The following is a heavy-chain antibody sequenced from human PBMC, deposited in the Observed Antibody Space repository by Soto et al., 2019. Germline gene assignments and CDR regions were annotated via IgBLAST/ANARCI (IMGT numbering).Heavy chain of an antibody. CDR2: INPNSGGT. D-gene: IGHD2-8*01. J-gene: IGHJ6*02. CDR3: ARDLGSLGYCTNGVCYRGGHYYYGMDV. CDR1: GYTFTGYY. V-gene: IGHV1-2*02. Sequence: ASVKVSCKASGYTFTGYYMHWVRQAPGQGLEWMGWINPNSGGTNYAQKFQGRVTMTRDTSISTAYMELSRLRSDDTAVYYCARDLGSLGYCTNGVCYRGGHYYYGMDVWGEGTTVTV.